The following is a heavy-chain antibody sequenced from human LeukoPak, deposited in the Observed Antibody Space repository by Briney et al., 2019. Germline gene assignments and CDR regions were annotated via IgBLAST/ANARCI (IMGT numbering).Heavy chain of an antibody. CDR1: W. CDR3: ARTTMETQYFDR. CDR2: LKSDGSST. J-gene: IGHJ4*02. D-gene: IGHD1-1*01. Sequence: WIDWVRQGPGEGLVWGPRLKSDGSSTKYADYVQGRFTISRDDSKNTLYLPTTSVKVEDAAVYYCARTTMETQYFDRWGQGTLGTVSS. V-gene: IGHV3-74*03.